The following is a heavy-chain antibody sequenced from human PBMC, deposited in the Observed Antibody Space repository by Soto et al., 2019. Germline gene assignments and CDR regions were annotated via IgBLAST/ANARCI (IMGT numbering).Heavy chain of an antibody. Sequence: GGSLGLSCAASELTFKDFGMAWVRQAPGKGLEWVSTVSGGGENTHYTDSVNGRFTISRDNSKNTVYLQMSSLRADDTATYYFAKDVGYCVTFFDFWGQVTLVT. CDR1: ELTFKDFG. CDR3: AKDVGYCVTFFDF. V-gene: IGHV3-23*01. J-gene: IGHJ4*02. D-gene: IGHD6-25*01. CDR2: VSGGGENT.